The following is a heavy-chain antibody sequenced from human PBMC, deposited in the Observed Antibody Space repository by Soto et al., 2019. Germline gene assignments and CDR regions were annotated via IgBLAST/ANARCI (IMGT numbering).Heavy chain of an antibody. V-gene: IGHV3-23*01. D-gene: IGHD2-2*01. Sequence: PGGSLRLSCAASGFTFSSYAMSWVRQAPGKGLEWVSAISGSGGSTYYADSVKGRFTISRDNSKNTLYLQMNSLRAEDTAVYYCAKGSAAPPGGGYYGMDVWGQGTTVTVSS. J-gene: IGHJ6*02. CDR1: GFTFSSYA. CDR3: AKGSAAPPGGGYYGMDV. CDR2: ISGSGGST.